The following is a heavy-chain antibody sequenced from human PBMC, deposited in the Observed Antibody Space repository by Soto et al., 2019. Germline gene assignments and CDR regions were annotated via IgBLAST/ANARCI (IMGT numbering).Heavy chain of an antibody. CDR2: ISSDGTRT. CDR3: TREYSSSSVDY. J-gene: IGHJ4*02. Sequence: PGGSLRLSCAASGFTFSSYWMDGVRQSPGKGLVWVSRISSDGTRTAYADSVKGRFTISRDNVKNTLYLQVNSLRAEDTAVYYCTREYSSSSVDYWGQGTLVTVSS. CDR1: GFTFSSYW. V-gene: IGHV3-74*01. D-gene: IGHD6-6*01.